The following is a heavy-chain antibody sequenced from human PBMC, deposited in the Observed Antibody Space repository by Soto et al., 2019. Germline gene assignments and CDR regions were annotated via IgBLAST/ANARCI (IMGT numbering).Heavy chain of an antibody. Sequence: EVQLVESGGGLVQPGGSLRLSCAASGFTVSSNYMSWVREAPGKGLEWVSVIYSGGSTYYADSVKGRFTISRHNSKNTLYLQMNSLRAEDTAVYYCARAAAGTLGYWGQGTLVTVSS. D-gene: IGHD6-13*01. CDR3: ARAAAGTLGY. CDR1: GFTVSSNY. CDR2: IYSGGST. J-gene: IGHJ4*02. V-gene: IGHV3-53*04.